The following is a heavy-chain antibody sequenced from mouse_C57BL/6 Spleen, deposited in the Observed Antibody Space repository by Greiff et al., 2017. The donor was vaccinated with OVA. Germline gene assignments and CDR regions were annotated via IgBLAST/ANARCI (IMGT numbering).Heavy chain of an antibody. J-gene: IGHJ3*01. CDR2: ISDGGSYT. CDR1: GFTFSSYA. V-gene: IGHV5-4*03. CDR3: ARGLDYGSSQFAY. D-gene: IGHD1-1*01. Sequence: EVKLMESGGGLVKPGGSLKLSCAASGFTFSSYAMSWVRQTPEKRLEWVATISDGGSYTYYPDNVKGRFTISRDNAKNNLYLQMSHLKSEDTAMYYCARGLDYGSSQFAYWGQGTLVTVSA.